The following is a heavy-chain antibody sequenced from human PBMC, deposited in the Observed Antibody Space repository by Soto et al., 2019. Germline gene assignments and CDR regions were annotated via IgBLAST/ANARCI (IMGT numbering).Heavy chain of an antibody. CDR1: GFTFSSYS. D-gene: IGHD1-26*01. J-gene: IGHJ3*02. CDR3: ARVPYSGSYLDAFDI. CDR2: ISSSSSTI. V-gene: IGHV3-48*02. Sequence: GESLKISCAASGFTFSSYSMNWVRQAPGKGLEWVSYISSSSSTIYYADSVKGRFTISRDNAKNSLYLQMNSLRDEDTAVYYCARVPYSGSYLDAFDIWGQGTMVTVSS.